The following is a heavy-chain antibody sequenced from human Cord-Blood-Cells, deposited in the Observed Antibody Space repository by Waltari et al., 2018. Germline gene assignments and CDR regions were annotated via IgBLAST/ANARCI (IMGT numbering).Heavy chain of an antibody. CDR3: ARDFPDSSPRGSIDY. V-gene: IGHV1-2*02. CDR2: INPNSGGT. D-gene: IGHD6-13*01. J-gene: IGHJ4*02. Sequence: QVQLVQSGAEVQKPGASVNVSCKASGYTFTGYYMHWVRQAPGQGLECMGWINPNSGGTNYAQKFQGRLPMSRETSISTADRGLSGLRSDDTPVYYCARDFPDSSPRGSIDYWGQGTLVTVAS. CDR1: GYTFTGYY.